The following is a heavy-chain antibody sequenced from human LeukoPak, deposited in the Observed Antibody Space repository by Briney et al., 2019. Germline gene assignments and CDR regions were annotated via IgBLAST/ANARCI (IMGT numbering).Heavy chain of an antibody. CDR1: EFTFVRYA. CDR3: VRDPSYRRSWYYYMDV. D-gene: IGHD6-13*01. CDR2: ISSSSFKI. J-gene: IGHJ6*03. Sequence: GGSLRLSCAASEFTFVRYAMNWVRQAPGKGLEWVSYISSSSFKIGYADSVKGRFTISRDNSKNSLYLQMDSLRVEDTAVYYCVRDPSYRRSWYYYMDVWGKGTTVTVSS. V-gene: IGHV3-48*04.